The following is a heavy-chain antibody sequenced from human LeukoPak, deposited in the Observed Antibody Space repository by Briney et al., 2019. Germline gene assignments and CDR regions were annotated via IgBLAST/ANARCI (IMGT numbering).Heavy chain of an antibody. D-gene: IGHD3-3*01. CDR1: GYTFTNYG. V-gene: IGHV1-18*01. CDR3: ARVRSGYYNYYYYYMDV. J-gene: IGHJ6*03. Sequence: ASVKVSCKASGYTFTNYGINWVRQAPGQGLEWMGWISAYNGNANYAQKFQGRVTITADKYTSTAYMELSSLRSEDTAVYYCARVRSGYYNYYYYYMDVWGKGTTVTVSS. CDR2: ISAYNGNA.